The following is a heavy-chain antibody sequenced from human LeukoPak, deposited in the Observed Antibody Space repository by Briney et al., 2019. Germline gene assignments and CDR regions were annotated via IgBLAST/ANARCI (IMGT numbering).Heavy chain of an antibody. J-gene: IGHJ6*02. CDR2: IYYSGST. V-gene: IGHV4-31*03. CDR3: ARDTTHGMDV. CDR1: GGSISSGGYY. D-gene: IGHD1-1*01. Sequence: SETLSFTCTVSGGSISSGGYYWSWIRQHPGKGLEWIGYIYYSGSTYYNPSLKSRVTISVDTSKNQFSLKLSSVTAADTAVYYCARDTTHGMDVWGQGTTVTVSS.